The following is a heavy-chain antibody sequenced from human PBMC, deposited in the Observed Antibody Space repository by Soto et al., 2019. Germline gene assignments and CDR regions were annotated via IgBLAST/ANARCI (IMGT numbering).Heavy chain of an antibody. CDR2: IYPSGST. CDR1: GGSISGHY. V-gene: IGHV4-4*07. CDR3: ARLVPTEGFDS. J-gene: IGHJ4*02. Sequence: KPSETLSLTCTVSGGSISGHYWSWIRQSAGKGLEWIGRIYPSGSTDYNPSLNSRVTMSLDMSKNQFSLDLTSVTAADTAVYFCARLVPTEGFDSWGQGTLVTVSS.